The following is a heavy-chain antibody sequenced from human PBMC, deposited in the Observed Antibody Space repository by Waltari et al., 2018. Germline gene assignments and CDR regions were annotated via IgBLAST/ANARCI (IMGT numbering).Heavy chain of an antibody. CDR3: ARGDDILTGDYKGLDY. J-gene: IGHJ4*02. CDR1: GYTFTSYG. D-gene: IGHD3-9*01. CDR2: ISGYNGNT. Sequence: QVQLVQSGAEMKKPGASVKVSCTASGYTFTSYGISWLRQAPGQGLEWMGWISGYNGNTNDAQRLQGRVTVTTDTSATTAYMELRSLRSDDTALYYCARGDDILTGDYKGLDYWGQGTLVTVSS. V-gene: IGHV1-18*01.